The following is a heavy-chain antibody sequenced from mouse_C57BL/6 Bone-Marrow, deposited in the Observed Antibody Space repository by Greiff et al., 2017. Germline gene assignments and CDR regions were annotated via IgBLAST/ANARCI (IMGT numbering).Heavy chain of an antibody. V-gene: IGHV1-55*01. Sequence: QVQLQQPGAELVMPGASVKLSCKASGYTFTSYWMHWVKQRPGQGLEWIGDIYPGSGSTNYNEKFKSKATLTVDTSSSTAYMQLSSLTSEDSAVYYCARYDYDGAWFAYWGQGTLVTVSA. CDR3: ARYDYDGAWFAY. J-gene: IGHJ3*01. D-gene: IGHD2-4*01. CDR1: GYTFTSYW. CDR2: IYPGSGST.